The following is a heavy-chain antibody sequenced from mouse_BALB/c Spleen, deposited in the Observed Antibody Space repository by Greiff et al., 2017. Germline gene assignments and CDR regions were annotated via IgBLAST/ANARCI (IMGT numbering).Heavy chain of an antibody. V-gene: IGHV1S81*02. J-gene: IGHJ3*01. CDR3: ARTARATAY. Sequence: QVQLKQPGAELVKPGASVKLSCKASGYTFTSYWMHWVKQRPGQGLEWIGEINPSNGRTNYNEKFKSKATLTVDKSSSTAYMQLSSLTSEDSAVYYCARTARATAYWGQGTLVTVSA. CDR1: GYTFTSYW. D-gene: IGHD3-1*01. CDR2: INPSNGRT.